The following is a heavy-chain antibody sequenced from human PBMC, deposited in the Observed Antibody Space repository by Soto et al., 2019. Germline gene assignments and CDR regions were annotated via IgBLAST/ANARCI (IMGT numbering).Heavy chain of an antibody. CDR3: ARQIYGGYGLDYFDY. J-gene: IGHJ4*02. CDR2: IYYSGST. CDR1: GGSISSYY. V-gene: IGHV4-59*08. D-gene: IGHD5-12*01. Sequence: SETLSLTCTVSGGSISSYYWSWIRQPPGKGLEWIGYIYYSGSTNYNPSLKSRVTISVDTSKNQFSLKLSSVTAADTAVYYCARQIYGGYGLDYFDYWGQGTLVTVSS.